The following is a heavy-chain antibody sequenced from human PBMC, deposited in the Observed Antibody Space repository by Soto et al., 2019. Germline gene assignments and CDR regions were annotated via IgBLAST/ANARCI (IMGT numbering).Heavy chain of an antibody. Sequence: GGSLRLSCAASGFTVSSNYMTWVRQAQGKGLEWVSVIYSGGATYYADSVKGRFTISRDNSKNTLYLQMNSLRAEDTAVYYCARAPLYGGNSVWGQGTVVTVSS. J-gene: IGHJ4*02. V-gene: IGHV3-66*01. D-gene: IGHD4-17*01. CDR2: IYSGGAT. CDR3: ARAPLYGGNSV. CDR1: GFTVSSNY.